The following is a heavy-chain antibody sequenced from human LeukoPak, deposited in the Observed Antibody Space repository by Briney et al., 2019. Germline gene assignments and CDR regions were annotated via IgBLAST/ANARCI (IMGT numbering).Heavy chain of an antibody. CDR3: ARELGSYCSGGSCYYVRPNWFDP. Sequence: SETLSLTCAVYGGSFSGYYWSWIRQPPGKGLEWIGEINHSGSTNHNPSLKSRVTISVDTSKNQFSLKLSSVTAADTAVYYCARELGSYCSGGSCYYVRPNWFDPWGQGTLVTVSS. D-gene: IGHD2-15*01. V-gene: IGHV4-34*01. CDR2: INHSGST. CDR1: GGSFSGYY. J-gene: IGHJ5*02.